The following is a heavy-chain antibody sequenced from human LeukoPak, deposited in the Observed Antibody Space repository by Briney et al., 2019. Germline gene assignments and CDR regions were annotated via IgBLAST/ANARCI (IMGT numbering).Heavy chain of an antibody. J-gene: IGHJ6*02. V-gene: IGHV1-18*01. CDR1: GYTFTSYG. Sequence: GASVKASCKASGYTFTSYGISWVRQAPGQGLEWMGWISAYNGNTNYAQKLQGRVTMTTDTSTSTAYMELRSLRSDDTAVYYCARVSREDYYYGMDVWGQGTTVTVSS. CDR3: ARVSREDYYYGMDV. CDR2: ISAYNGNT.